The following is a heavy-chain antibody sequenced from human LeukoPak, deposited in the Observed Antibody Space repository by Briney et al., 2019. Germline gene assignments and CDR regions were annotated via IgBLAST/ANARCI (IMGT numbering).Heavy chain of an antibody. Sequence: GGSLRLSCAASGFTFDDYAMSWVRQTPGKGLEWVSGTNWDGGRTGYADSVKGRFTISRDNSKNTMYLQMDSLRVDDTAVYYCARDKYYYDSLDYWGQGTLVTVSS. CDR2: TNWDGGRT. J-gene: IGHJ4*02. CDR3: ARDKYYYDSLDY. D-gene: IGHD3-22*01. CDR1: GFTFDDYA. V-gene: IGHV3-20*04.